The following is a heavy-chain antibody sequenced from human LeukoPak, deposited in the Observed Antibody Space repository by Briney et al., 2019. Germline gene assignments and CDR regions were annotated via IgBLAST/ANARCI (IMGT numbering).Heavy chain of an antibody. D-gene: IGHD2-2*01. V-gene: IGHV4-4*07. CDR2: IYTSGST. CDR1: GGSISSWY. Sequence: KTSETLSLTCTVSGGSISSWYWSWIRQPAGKGLEWIGRIYTSGSTNYNPSLKSRVTMSVDTSKNQFSLKLSSVTAADTAVYYCARESSEVVPAAPSYYYYMDVWGKGTTVTVSS. CDR3: ARESSEVVPAAPSYYYYMDV. J-gene: IGHJ6*03.